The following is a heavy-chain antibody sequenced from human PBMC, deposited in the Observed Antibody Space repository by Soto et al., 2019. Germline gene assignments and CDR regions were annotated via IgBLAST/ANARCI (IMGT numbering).Heavy chain of an antibody. CDR1: GFTFSDYA. D-gene: IGHD2-2*01. V-gene: IGHV3-23*01. CDR2: ISATGGTT. J-gene: IGHJ4*02. CDR3: AKASSTWYGGKNYDFDS. Sequence: EVHLSESGGGVAQPGGSLRLSCVVSGFTFSDYAMDWFRQAPGKGLEWVSEISATGGTTNYADSVKGRYTISRNNSNNALYLQLTNLRAEDTAMFSCAKASSTWYGGKNYDFDSWGQGALVTVSS.